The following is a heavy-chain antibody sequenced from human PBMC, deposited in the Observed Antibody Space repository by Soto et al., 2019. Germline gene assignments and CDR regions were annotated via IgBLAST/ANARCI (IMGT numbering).Heavy chain of an antibody. J-gene: IGHJ6*04. CDR1: GYTFTGYY. CDR2: INPNSGGT. Sequence: ASVKVSCKASGYTFTGYYMHWVRQAPGQGLEWMGWINPNSGGTNYAQKFQGWVTMTRDTSISTAYMELSRLRSDDTAVYYCARDVSYGSGMDVWGKGTTVTVSS. D-gene: IGHD3-10*01. CDR3: ARDVSYGSGMDV. V-gene: IGHV1-2*04.